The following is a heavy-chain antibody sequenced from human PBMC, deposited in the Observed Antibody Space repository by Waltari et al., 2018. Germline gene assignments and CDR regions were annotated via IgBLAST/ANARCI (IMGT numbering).Heavy chain of an antibody. CDR3: ARGIVVVPGNYYYMDV. CDR1: GGSISSGDYY. Sequence: QVQLQESGPGLVKPSQTLSLTCTVSGGSISSGDYYWSWIRQPPGKGLEWIGYIYYSGSTNYNPSLKSRVTISVDTSKNQFSLKLSSVTAADTAVYYCARGIVVVPGNYYYMDVWGKGTTVTISS. V-gene: IGHV4-61*08. J-gene: IGHJ6*03. D-gene: IGHD2-2*01. CDR2: IYYSGST.